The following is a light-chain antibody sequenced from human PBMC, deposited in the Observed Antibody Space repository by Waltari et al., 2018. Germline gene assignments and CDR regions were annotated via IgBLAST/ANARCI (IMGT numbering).Light chain of an antibody. J-gene: IGLJ3*02. CDR1: DIGRKD. Sequence: SYEVTQPISVSVALGQTARITWGGHDIGRKDVQWYQHLPGQAPVLIMYKDRNRPSGIPERISGSNSGNTATLTISGAQAGDDGDYCQIWDSRTAVFGGGTKLTVL. CDR3: QIWDSRTAV. CDR2: KDR. V-gene: IGLV3-9*01.